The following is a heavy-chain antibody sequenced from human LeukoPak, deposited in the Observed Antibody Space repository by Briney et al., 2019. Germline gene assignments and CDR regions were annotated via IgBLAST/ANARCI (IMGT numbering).Heavy chain of an antibody. D-gene: IGHD5-18*01. V-gene: IGHV3-30*18. Sequence: GGSLRLSCAASGFTFSSYGMHWVRQAPGKGLEWVAVISYDGSNKYYADSVKGRFTISRDNSKNTLYLQMNSLRAEDTALYYCAKAGDSYGAIDYWGQGTLVTVSS. CDR3: AKAGDSYGAIDY. J-gene: IGHJ4*02. CDR1: GFTFSSYG. CDR2: ISYDGSNK.